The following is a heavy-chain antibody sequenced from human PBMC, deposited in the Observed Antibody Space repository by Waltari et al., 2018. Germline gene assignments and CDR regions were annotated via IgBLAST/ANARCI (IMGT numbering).Heavy chain of an antibody. J-gene: IGHJ4*02. Sequence: VQLVQSGAEVKKPGASVKVSCKASGYNFPLSGIHWVRQAPGQSLGWMGWINPGNGNTKYSQKFQDRVTITRDTSASTAYMELSSLRSEDTAVYYCARAWRLDFDYWGQGTLVSVSS. CDR3: ARAWRLDFDY. D-gene: IGHD3-22*01. V-gene: IGHV1-3*01. CDR2: INPGNGNT. CDR1: GYNFPLSG.